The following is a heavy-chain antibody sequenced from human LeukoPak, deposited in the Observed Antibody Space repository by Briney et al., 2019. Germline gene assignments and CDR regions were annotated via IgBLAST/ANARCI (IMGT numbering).Heavy chain of an antibody. CDR2: IIPIFGTA. CDR3: ARARDGYNGDSFDY. V-gene: IGHV1-69*05. Sequence: GAPVKVSCKASGGTFSSYAISWVRQAPGQGLEWMGGIIPIFGTANYAQKFQGRVTITTDESTSTAYMELSSLRSEDTAVYYCARARDGYNGDSFDYWGQGTLVTVSS. J-gene: IGHJ4*02. CDR1: GGTFSSYA. D-gene: IGHD5-24*01.